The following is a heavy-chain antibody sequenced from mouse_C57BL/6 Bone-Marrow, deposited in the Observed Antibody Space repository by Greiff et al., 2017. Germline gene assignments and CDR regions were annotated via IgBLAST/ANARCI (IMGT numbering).Heavy chain of an antibody. CDR1: GYTFTTYP. D-gene: IGHD1-1*01. Sequence: VHLVESGAELVKPGASVKMSCKASGYTFTTYPIEWMKQNHGKSLEWIGNFHPYNDDTKYNEKFKGKATLTVEKSSSTVYLELSRLTSDDSAVYYCAKAGDYGSPHFDYWGQGTTLTVSS. V-gene: IGHV1-47*01. CDR2: FHPYNDDT. CDR3: AKAGDYGSPHFDY. J-gene: IGHJ2*01.